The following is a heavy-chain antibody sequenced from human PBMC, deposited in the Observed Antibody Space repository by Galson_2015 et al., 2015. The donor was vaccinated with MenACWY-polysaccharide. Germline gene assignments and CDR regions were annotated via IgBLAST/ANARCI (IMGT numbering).Heavy chain of an antibody. CDR3: ARGRVGQIDRYYFDY. Sequence: SVKVSCKASGYTFINNDINWVRQAPGQGLEWMGWMNSNSGNTGYAQKFQGRVTMTRDTSISTAYMELSGLRSDDTAVYYCARGRVGQIDRYYFDYWGPGTLVSVSS. V-gene: IGHV1-8*01. CDR1: GYTFINND. J-gene: IGHJ4*02. D-gene: IGHD3-22*01. CDR2: MNSNSGNT.